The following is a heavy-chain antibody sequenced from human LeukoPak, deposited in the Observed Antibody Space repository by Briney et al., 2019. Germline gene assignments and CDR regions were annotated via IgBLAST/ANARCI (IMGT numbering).Heavy chain of an antibody. CDR3: ARDRLIGYSGYDSFLF. D-gene: IGHD5-12*01. V-gene: IGHV1-69*13. CDR1: GGTFSSYA. J-gene: IGHJ4*02. Sequence: GASVKVSCKASGGTFSSYAISWVRQAPGQGLEWMGGIIPIFGTANYAQKFQGRVTITADESTSTAYMELSSLRSEDTAVYYCARDRLIGYSGYDSFLFWGQGTLVTVSS. CDR2: IIPIFGTA.